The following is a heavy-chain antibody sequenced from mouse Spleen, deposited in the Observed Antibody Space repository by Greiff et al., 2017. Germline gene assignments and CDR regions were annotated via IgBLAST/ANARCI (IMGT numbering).Heavy chain of an antibody. V-gene: IGHV5-9-1*01. CDR1: GFTFSSYA. CDR3: ARDYDGEAWFAY. Sequence: EVMLVESGGGLVKPGGSLKLSCAASGFTFSSYAMSWVRQTPEKRLEWVATISSGGSYTYYPDSVKGRFTISRDNAKNTLYLQMSSLRSEDTAMYYCARDYDGEAWFAYWGQGTLVTVSA. CDR2: ISSGGSYT. D-gene: IGHD2-4*01. J-gene: IGHJ3*01.